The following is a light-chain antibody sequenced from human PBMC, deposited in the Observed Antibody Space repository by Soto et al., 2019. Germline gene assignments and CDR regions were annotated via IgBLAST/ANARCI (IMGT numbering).Light chain of an antibody. CDR3: PHYNSYSEA. V-gene: IGKV1-5*03. CDR2: KAS. Sequence: DIQMTQSPSTLSGSVGDRVTITCLASQTISSWLAWYQQKPGKAPKLLIYKASTLKSGVPSSFSGSGSGTEFTRTISSLQPDDFATYYCPHYNSYSEAFGQGTKV. J-gene: IGKJ1*01. CDR1: QTISSW.